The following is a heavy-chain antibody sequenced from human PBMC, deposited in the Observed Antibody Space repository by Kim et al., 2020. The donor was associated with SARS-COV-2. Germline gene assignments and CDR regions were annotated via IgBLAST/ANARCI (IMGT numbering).Heavy chain of an antibody. CDR1: GGTFSSYT. V-gene: IGHV1-69*02. CDR2: IIPILGIA. J-gene: IGHJ2*01. Sequence: SVKVSCKASGGTFSSYTISWVRQAPGQGLEWMGRIIPILGIANYAQKFQGRVTITADKSTSTAYMELSSLRSEDTAVYYCARSTTVVTPSGWYFDLWGRGTLVTVSS. D-gene: IGHD4-17*01. CDR3: ARSTTVVTPSGWYFDL.